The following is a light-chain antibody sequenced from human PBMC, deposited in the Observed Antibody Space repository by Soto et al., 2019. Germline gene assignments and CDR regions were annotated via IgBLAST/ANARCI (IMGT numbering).Light chain of an antibody. CDR1: QSISSW. V-gene: IGKV1-5*01. Sequence: DLQITQSPSTLPASVGDRVTITCRASQSISSWLAWYQQKPGKAPKLLIYDASSLESGVPSTFSGRGSGTDFTLTINKLEPEDFAVYYCQQYGSSPRTFGPGTKGEI. CDR3: QQYGSSPRT. CDR2: DAS. J-gene: IGKJ1*01.